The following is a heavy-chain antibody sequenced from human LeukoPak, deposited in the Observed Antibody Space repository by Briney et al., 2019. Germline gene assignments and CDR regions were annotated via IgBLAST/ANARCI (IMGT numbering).Heavy chain of an antibody. Sequence: GASVKVSCKASGYTFNDFYIHWMRQAPGQGLEWMGWINPNSGGTNYEQQFQGRVTMTRDTSITTAYMELNSLSSDATAVYYCARSRGYCSGGGCYWFDPWGQGTLVTVSS. D-gene: IGHD2-15*01. V-gene: IGHV1-2*02. CDR2: INPNSGGT. J-gene: IGHJ5*02. CDR1: GYTFNDFY. CDR3: ARSRGYCSGGGCYWFDP.